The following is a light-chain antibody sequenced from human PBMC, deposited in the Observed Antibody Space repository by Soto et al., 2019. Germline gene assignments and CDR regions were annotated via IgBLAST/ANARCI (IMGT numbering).Light chain of an antibody. J-gene: IGLJ2*01. Sequence: QTVVTQPASVSGSPGQSITISCTGTSSDVGSYSLVSWYQQHPGKAPKLMIYEGSQRPSGVSNRFSGSKSGNTASLTISGLQAEDESDYYCCSCVGNSTLIFGGGTKLTVL. CDR3: CSCVGNSTLI. V-gene: IGLV2-23*01. CDR1: SSDVGSYSL. CDR2: EGS.